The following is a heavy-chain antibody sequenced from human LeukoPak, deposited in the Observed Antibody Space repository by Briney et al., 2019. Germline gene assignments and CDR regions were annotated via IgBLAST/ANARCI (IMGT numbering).Heavy chain of an antibody. CDR3: ARDHGGSYSDYYYYYMDV. J-gene: IGHJ6*03. D-gene: IGHD1-26*01. CDR2: IFYSGST. Sequence: SETLSLTCTVSGGSISSSSYYWGWIRQPPGKGLEWIGSIFYSGSTYYNPSLKSRVTVSLDTSKKQFSLKLSSVTAADTAVYYCARDHGGSYSDYYYYYMDVWGKGTTVTVSS. V-gene: IGHV4-39*07. CDR1: GGSISSSSYY.